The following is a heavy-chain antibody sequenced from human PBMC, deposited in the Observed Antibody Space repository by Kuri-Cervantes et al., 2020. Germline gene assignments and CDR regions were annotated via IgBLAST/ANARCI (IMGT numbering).Heavy chain of an antibody. Sequence: GGSLRLSCAASGFTFSSYAMSWVRQAPGKGLEWVSAISGSGGSTYYADSVKGRFTISSHNSKNTLYLQMNSLRDEDTAVYYCARDRLDSESPEGAFDIWGQGTMVTVSS. J-gene: IGHJ3*02. D-gene: IGHD1-26*01. V-gene: IGHV3-23*01. CDR1: GFTFSSYA. CDR2: ISGSGGST. CDR3: ARDRLDSESPEGAFDI.